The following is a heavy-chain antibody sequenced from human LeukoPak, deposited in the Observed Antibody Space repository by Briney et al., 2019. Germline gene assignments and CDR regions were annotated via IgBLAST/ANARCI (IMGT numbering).Heavy chain of an antibody. V-gene: IGHV4-39*01. D-gene: IGHD6-13*01. CDR2: IYYSGST. CDR1: GGSISSYY. Sequence: SETLSLTCTVSGGSISSYYWGWIRQPPGKGLEWIGSIYYSGSTYYNPSLKSRVTISVDTSKNQFSLKLSSVTAADTAVYYCARRFAAAGTFDYWGQGTLVTVSS. J-gene: IGHJ4*02. CDR3: ARRFAAAGTFDY.